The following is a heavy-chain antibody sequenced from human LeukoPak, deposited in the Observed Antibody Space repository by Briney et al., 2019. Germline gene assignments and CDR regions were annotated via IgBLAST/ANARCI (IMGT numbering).Heavy chain of an antibody. CDR2: IYYSGST. V-gene: IGHV4-39*07. CDR1: GGSISSSSYY. CDR3: ARGVINGYSYGYYFDY. D-gene: IGHD5-18*01. J-gene: IGHJ4*02. Sequence: ASETLSLTCTVSGGSISSSSYYWGRIRQPPGKGLEWIGSIYYSGSTYYNPSLKSRVTISVDTSKNQFSLKLSSVTAADTAVYYCARGVINGYSYGYYFDYWGQGTLVTVSS.